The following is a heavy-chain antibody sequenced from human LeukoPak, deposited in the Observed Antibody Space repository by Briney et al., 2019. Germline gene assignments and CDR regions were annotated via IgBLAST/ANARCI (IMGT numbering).Heavy chain of an antibody. J-gene: IGHJ4*02. CDR3: ARDVDTAMVTLIS. V-gene: IGHV3-30-3*01. Sequence: SGGSLTLSCAASGFTFSSYAMHWVRPAPGKGLEWVAVISYDGSNKYYADSVKGRFTISRDNSKNTLYLQMNSLRAEDTAVYYCARDVDTAMVTLISWGQGTLVTVSS. CDR1: GFTFSSYA. D-gene: IGHD5-18*01. CDR2: ISYDGSNK.